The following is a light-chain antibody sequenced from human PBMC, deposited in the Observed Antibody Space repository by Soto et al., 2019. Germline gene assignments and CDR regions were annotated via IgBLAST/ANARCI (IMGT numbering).Light chain of an antibody. Sequence: EVVLTQSPATLSVSPGETVTLSCRASQTIRTNLAWYQHKPGQAPRLLIYGASNRATGIPDRFSGSGSGTDFTLTISSLQPDDFATYYCQQYNTYSSLTFGGGTKVDIK. CDR1: QTIRTN. V-gene: IGKV3D-15*01. CDR2: GAS. J-gene: IGKJ4*01. CDR3: QQYNTYSSLT.